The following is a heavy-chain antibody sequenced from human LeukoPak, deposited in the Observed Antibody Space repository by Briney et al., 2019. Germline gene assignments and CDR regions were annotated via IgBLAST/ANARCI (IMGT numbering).Heavy chain of an antibody. D-gene: IGHD5-24*01. CDR3: ARGHDQRWLNNCRWFDP. CDR1: GGSFSGYY. V-gene: IGHV4-34*01. CDR2: INHSGST. Sequence: PSETLSLTCAVYGGSFSGYYWSWIRQPPGKGLEWIGEINHSGSTNYNPSLKSRVTISVDTSKNQFSLKLSSVTAADTAVYYCARGHDQRWLNNCRWFDPWGQGTLVTVSS. J-gene: IGHJ5*02.